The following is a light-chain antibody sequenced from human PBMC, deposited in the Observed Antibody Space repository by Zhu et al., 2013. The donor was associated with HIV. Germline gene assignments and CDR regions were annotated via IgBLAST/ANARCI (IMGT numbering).Light chain of an antibody. J-gene: IGKJ1*01. V-gene: IGKV3-20*01. CDR2: DAS. CDR1: QSVNTY. Sequence: EIVMTQSPGTLSVSPGERVTLSCTASQSVNTYLAWYQQKPGQAPRLVIYDASKRVAGTPARFSGSGSGTDFTLTISGLEPEDFAVYHCQQYGNSPRTFGQGTKVEIK. CDR3: QQYGNSPRT.